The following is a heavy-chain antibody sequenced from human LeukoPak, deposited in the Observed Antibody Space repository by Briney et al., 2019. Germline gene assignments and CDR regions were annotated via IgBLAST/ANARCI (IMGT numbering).Heavy chain of an antibody. V-gene: IGHV1-8*01. CDR3: ARVGTMVRGVIGWFDP. D-gene: IGHD3-10*01. CDR1: GYTFTSYD. J-gene: IGHJ5*02. Sequence: ASVKVSCKASGYTFTSYDINWVRQAAGQGLEWMGWMNPNSGNTGYAQKFQGRVTMTRSTSISTAYMELGSLTSEDTAVYYCARVGTMVRGVIGWFDPWGQGTLVTVSS. CDR2: MNPNSGNT.